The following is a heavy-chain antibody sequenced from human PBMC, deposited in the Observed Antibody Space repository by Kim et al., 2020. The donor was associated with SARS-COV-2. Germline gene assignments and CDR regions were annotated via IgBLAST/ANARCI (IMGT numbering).Heavy chain of an antibody. V-gene: IGHV3-53*01. CDR1: GFTVSTNY. D-gene: IGHD3-9*01. Sequence: GGSLRLSCAASGFTVSTNYMTWVRQAPGKGLEWVSAIYSGGSTYYADSVKGRFTISRDNSKNTLYLQMNSLRANDTAVYYCWKAGRGLVCDHWGQGTPGT. CDR3: WKAGRGLVCDH. CDR2: IYSGGST. J-gene: IGHJ5*02.